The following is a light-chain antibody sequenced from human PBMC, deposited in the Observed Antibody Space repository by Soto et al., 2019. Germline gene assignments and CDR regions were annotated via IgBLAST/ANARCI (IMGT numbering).Light chain of an antibody. CDR2: AAS. CDR1: QDISNC. J-gene: IGKJ4*01. CDR3: QKYDTTPLT. Sequence: DIQMTQSPSSLSASVGDRVTISCRASQDISNCLAWYQQKPGKVPKLLIYAASTLQSGVPSRFSGSGSGTDFTLTISSLQPEDVATYYCQKYDTTPLTFGGGTKVEIK. V-gene: IGKV1-27*01.